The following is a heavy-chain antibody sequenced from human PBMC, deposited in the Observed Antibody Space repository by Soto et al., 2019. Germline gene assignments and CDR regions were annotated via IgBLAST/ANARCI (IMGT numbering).Heavy chain of an antibody. CDR3: ARLHGYCISSSCHGHYAMDV. J-gene: IGHJ6*02. CDR1: KASISRSTYK. V-gene: IGHV4-39*01. D-gene: IGHD2-2*01. Sequence: SETISLARSVGKASISRSTYKWGKKRQPPGKGLEWIGSIYYSGTTYYNPSLNSRVTVSVDTSKNQFSLKVTSVTAADTAVYYCARLHGYCISSSCHGHYAMDVWGQGTTVTVSS. CDR2: IYYSGTT.